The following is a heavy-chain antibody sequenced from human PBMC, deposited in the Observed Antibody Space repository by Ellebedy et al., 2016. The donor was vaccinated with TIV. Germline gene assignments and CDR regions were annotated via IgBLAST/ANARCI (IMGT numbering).Heavy chain of an antibody. CDR2: INSDGSST. J-gene: IGHJ3*02. Sequence: GESLKISCVASGFTISAHWMHWVRQAPGKGLVWVSRINSDGSSTSYADSVKGRFTISRDNAKNTLYLQMNSLRAEDTAVYYCARDGGKRWLQRAGDAFDIWGQGTMVTVSS. D-gene: IGHD5-24*01. CDR3: ARDGGKRWLQRAGDAFDI. V-gene: IGHV3-74*01. CDR1: GFTISAHW.